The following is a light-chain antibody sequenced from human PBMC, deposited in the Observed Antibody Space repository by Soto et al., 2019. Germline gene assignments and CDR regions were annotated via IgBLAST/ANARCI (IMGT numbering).Light chain of an antibody. V-gene: IGKV1-9*01. CDR3: QQLNSFPLT. Sequence: DIQLTQSPSFLSASVGDRVTITCRASQGISSYLAWYQQKPGKAPKFLIYAASTLQSGVPSRFRGSGSGTEFTLTITSLQPEDFATYYCQQLNSFPLTFGGGTKVEIK. J-gene: IGKJ4*01. CDR2: AAS. CDR1: QGISSY.